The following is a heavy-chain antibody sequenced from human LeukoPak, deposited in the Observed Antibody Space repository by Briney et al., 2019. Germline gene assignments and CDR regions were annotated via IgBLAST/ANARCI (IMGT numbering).Heavy chain of an antibody. Sequence: SVKVSCKASGGTFSSYAISWVRQAPGQGLEWMGRIIPILGIANYAQKFQGRVTITADKSTSTAYMELSSLRSEDTAVYYCGADSMPRGVFSYAFDIWGQGTMVTVSS. CDR3: GADSMPRGVFSYAFDI. CDR2: IIPILGIA. D-gene: IGHD3-10*01. CDR1: GGTFSSYA. J-gene: IGHJ3*02. V-gene: IGHV1-69*04.